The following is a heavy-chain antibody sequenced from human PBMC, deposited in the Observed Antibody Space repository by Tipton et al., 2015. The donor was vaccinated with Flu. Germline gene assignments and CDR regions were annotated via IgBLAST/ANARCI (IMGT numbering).Heavy chain of an antibody. V-gene: IGHV3-21*01. CDR3: ARDGYSYGYGMDV. D-gene: IGHD5-18*01. CDR1: GFTFSSYS. CDR2: ISSSSSYI. Sequence: SLRLSCAASGFTFSSYSMNWVRQAPGKGLEWVSSISSSSSYIYYADSVKGRFTISRDNAKNSLYLQMNSLRAEDTAVYYCARDGYSYGYGMDVWGQGTTVTVPS. J-gene: IGHJ6*02.